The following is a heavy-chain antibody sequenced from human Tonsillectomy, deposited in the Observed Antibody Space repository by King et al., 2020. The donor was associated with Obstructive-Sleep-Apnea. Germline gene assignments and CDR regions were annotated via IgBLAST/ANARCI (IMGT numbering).Heavy chain of an antibody. J-gene: IGHJ5*02. V-gene: IGHV4-34*01. Sequence: VQLQQWGAGLLKPSETLSLTCAVYGGSFSGYYWSWIRQPPGKGLEWIGEINHSGSTNYNPSLKSRVTISVDTSKNQFSLKLSSVTAADTALYYCASLWANHEMVRGTNWFDPWGQGTLVTVSS. D-gene: IGHD3-10*01. CDR2: INHSGST. CDR1: GGSFSGYY. CDR3: ASLWANHEMVRGTNWFDP.